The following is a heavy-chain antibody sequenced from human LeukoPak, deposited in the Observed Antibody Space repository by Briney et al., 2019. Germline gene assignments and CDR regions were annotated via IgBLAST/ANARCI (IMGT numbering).Heavy chain of an antibody. V-gene: IGHV1-46*01. J-gene: IGHJ4*02. D-gene: IGHD3-10*01. CDR2: INLSGGST. CDR1: GYTFTSYY. Sequence: ASVKVSCKASGYTFTSYYMHWVRQAPGQGLEWMGVINLSGGSTSYAQKFQGRVTMTRDTSTSTVYMELSSLRSEDTAVYYCASYGSGSPIDYWGQGTLVTVSS. CDR3: ASYGSGSPIDY.